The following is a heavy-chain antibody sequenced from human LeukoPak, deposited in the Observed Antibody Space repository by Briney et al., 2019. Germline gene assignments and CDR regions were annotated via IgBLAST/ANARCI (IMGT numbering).Heavy chain of an antibody. CDR3: ARDVSGSYVGAFDI. D-gene: IGHD1-26*01. J-gene: IGHJ3*02. Sequence: GASVKVSCKASGYTFTSYGISWVRQAPGQGLEWMGWISAYNGNTNYAQKLQGRVTMTTDTSTSTAYMELRSLRSDDTAVYYCARDVSGSYVGAFDIWGQGTMVTVSS. V-gene: IGHV1-18*01. CDR2: ISAYNGNT. CDR1: GYTFTSYG.